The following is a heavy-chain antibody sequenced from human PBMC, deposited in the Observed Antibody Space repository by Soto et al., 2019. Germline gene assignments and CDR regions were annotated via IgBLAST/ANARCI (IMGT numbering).Heavy chain of an antibody. D-gene: IGHD2-8*01. Sequence: ASVKVSCKASGYTFTSYSMHWVRQAPGQRLEWMGWINAGNGNTKYSQKFQGRVTITRDTSASTAYMELSSLRSEDTAVYYCARGNYCTNGVCYMSYYYYGMDVWGQGTTVTVSS. CDR1: GYTFTSYS. V-gene: IGHV1-3*01. CDR3: ARGNYCTNGVCYMSYYYYGMDV. CDR2: INAGNGNT. J-gene: IGHJ6*02.